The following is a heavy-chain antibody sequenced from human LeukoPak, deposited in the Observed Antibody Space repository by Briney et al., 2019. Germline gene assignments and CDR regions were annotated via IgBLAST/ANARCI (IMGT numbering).Heavy chain of an antibody. CDR2: ISGSGGST. Sequence: GGSLRLSCAASGFTFSSYAMSWVRHAPGKGLEWVSAISGSGGSTYYADSVKGRFTISRDNSKNTLYLQMNSLRAEDTAVYYCAKLPYYYGSGSVFWFDPWGQGTLVTVSS. D-gene: IGHD3-10*01. V-gene: IGHV3-23*01. CDR3: AKLPYYYGSGSVFWFDP. J-gene: IGHJ5*02. CDR1: GFTFSSYA.